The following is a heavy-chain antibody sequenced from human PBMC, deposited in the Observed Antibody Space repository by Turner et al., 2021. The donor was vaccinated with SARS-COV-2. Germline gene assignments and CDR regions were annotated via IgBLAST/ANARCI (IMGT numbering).Heavy chain of an antibody. V-gene: IGHV3-53*01. D-gene: IGHD2-15*01. Sequence: EVQLVGSGGSFIQPGGSLRLSCAASGFTVSSNYMSWVRQAPGKGLEWVSVIYSGGSTFYADSLKGRFTISRDNSKNTLYLQMNSLRAEDTAFYYCARDLGGLRFDYWGQGTLVTVSS. J-gene: IGHJ4*02. CDR2: IYSGGST. CDR3: ARDLGGLRFDY. CDR1: GFTVSSNY.